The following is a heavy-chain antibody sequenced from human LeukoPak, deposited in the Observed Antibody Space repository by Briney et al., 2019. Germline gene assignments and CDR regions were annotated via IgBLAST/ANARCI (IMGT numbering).Heavy chain of an antibody. D-gene: IGHD2-15*01. J-gene: IGHJ4*02. V-gene: IGHV3-21*01. Sequence: GGSLRLSCAASGFTFSSYEMNWVRQAPGKGLEWVASISTSSIYIYYADSVKGRFIISRDNAKKSLYLQMNSLRAEDTAVYHCAKDGEYCSGGSCSFFDYWGQGTLVTVSS. CDR2: ISTSSIYI. CDR1: GFTFSSYE. CDR3: AKDGEYCSGGSCSFFDY.